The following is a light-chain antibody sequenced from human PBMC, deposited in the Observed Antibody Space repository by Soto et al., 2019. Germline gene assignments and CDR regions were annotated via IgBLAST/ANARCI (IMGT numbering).Light chain of an antibody. V-gene: IGKV1-39*01. CDR2: AAS. J-gene: IGKJ2*01. CDR1: QSIAGY. CDR3: QQSYSAPYT. Sequence: DIQMTQSPSSLSASVGDRVTITCRASQSIAGYLNWYQQKSGKAPSLLIYAASTLQGGVPSRFRGSQSGTDFSLAISSVQPEDFATYFCQQSYSAPYTFGRGTKLEIK.